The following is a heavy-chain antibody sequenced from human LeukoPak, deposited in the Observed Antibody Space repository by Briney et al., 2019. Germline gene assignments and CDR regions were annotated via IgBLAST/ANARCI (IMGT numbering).Heavy chain of an antibody. CDR3: AREGLEWELLHSLSFDY. CDR2: TYYRSKWYN. D-gene: IGHD1-26*01. J-gene: IGHJ4*02. V-gene: IGHV6-1*01. CDR1: GDSVSSNSAA. Sequence: SQTLSLTCAISGDSVSSNSAAWNWIRQSPSRGLEWLGRTYYRSKWYNDYAVSVKSRITVNPDTSKNQFSLQLNSVTPEDTAVYYCAREGLEWELLHSLSFDYWGQGTLVTVSS.